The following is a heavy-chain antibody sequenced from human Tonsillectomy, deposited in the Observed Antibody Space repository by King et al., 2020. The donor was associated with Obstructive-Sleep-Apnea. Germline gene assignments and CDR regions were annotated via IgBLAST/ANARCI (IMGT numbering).Heavy chain of an antibody. CDR3: ARDIGYSYGIDY. CDR1: GDSISTYY. V-gene: IGHV4-59*01. J-gene: IGHJ4*02. Sequence: VQLQESGPGLVKPSETLSLTCTVSGDSISTYYWSWIRQPPGKGLEWIGYIYYSGSTSYNASLKSQVTISVDTSKNKFSLKLRSVTAADTAVYYCARDIGYSYGIDYWGQGTLLTVSS. CDR2: IYYSGST. D-gene: IGHD5-18*01.